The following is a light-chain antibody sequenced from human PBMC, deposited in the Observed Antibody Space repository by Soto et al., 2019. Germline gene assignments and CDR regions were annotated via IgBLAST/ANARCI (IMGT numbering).Light chain of an antibody. Sequence: DIQMTQSPSSLSASVGDRFTITFRASQGISTWLAWYQQKPGKAPKLLIYTASRLQSGVPPRFSGSGSGTDFTHTVNSLQPEDFATYYCQHTNNFHFTFGQGTRLEI. CDR1: QGISTW. J-gene: IGKJ5*01. V-gene: IGKV1-12*01. CDR2: TAS. CDR3: QHTNNFHFT.